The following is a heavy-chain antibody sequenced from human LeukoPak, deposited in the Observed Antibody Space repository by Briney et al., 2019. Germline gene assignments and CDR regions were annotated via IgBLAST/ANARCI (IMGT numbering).Heavy chain of an antibody. CDR2: INPNSGGT. CDR3: ARGVQLWRGYYYYYMDV. D-gene: IGHD5-18*01. V-gene: IGHV1-2*02. J-gene: IGHJ6*03. CDR1: GYTFTGYY. Sequence: ASVKVSCKASGYTFTGYYMHWVRQAPGQGLEWMGWINPNSGGTNYAQKFQGRVTMTRDTSISTAYMELSRLRSDDTAVYYCARGVQLWRGYYYYYMDVWGKGTTVTISS.